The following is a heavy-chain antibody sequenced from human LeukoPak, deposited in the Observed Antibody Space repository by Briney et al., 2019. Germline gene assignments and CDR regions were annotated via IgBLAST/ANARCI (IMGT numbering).Heavy chain of an antibody. CDR3: ARGSYYDTSTYYRY. CDR2: INYSGST. Sequence: SQTLSLTCTVSGGSVSSGDYYWSWIRQPPGKGLERIGYINYSGSTNYNPSPKSRVTISVDTSKNQFFLNLSSVTAADTAVYYCARGSYYDTSTYYRYWGQGTLVTVSS. CDR1: GGSVSSGDYY. D-gene: IGHD3-22*01. J-gene: IGHJ4*02. V-gene: IGHV4-30-4*01.